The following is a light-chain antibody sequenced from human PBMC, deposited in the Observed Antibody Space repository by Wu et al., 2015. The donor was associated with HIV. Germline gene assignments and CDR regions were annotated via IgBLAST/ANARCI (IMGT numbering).Light chain of an antibody. J-gene: IGKJ5*01. CDR3: QQYGSSPIT. Sequence: EIVMTQYPATLSVSPGERATLSCRASQSFSSNLAWYQHKPGQSPRLLIYEAYKKAAGVSDRFSGAGSGTDFSLTITRLQTDDFAFYFCQQYGSSPITFGPGTRL. V-gene: IGKV3D-15*01. CDR2: EAY. CDR1: QSFSSN.